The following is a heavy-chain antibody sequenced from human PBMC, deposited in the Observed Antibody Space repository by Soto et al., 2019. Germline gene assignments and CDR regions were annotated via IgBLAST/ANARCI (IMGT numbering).Heavy chain of an antibody. CDR3: ARDSGYYDSSDY. J-gene: IGHJ4*02. CDR2: INTSGGST. V-gene: IGHV1-46*01. D-gene: IGHD3-22*01. CDR1: GYTFTSYY. Sequence: ASVKVSCKASGYTFTSYYMHWVRQAPGQGLEWMGIINTSGGSTSYAQKLQGRVTMTRDTSTSTVYMELSSLRSEDTAVYYCARDSGYYDSSDYWGQGTLVTVSS.